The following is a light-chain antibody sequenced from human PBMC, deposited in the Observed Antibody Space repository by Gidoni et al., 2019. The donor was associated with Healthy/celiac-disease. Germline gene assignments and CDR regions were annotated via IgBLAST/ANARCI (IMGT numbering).Light chain of an antibody. CDR3: QQYNSAPYT. J-gene: IGKJ1*01. V-gene: IGKV1-27*01. CDR2: AAS. Sequence: DIQMTQSPSSLSASVGDRVTITCRASQAISNYLAWYQQKPGKVPKLLIYAASTFQSGVPSRFSGSGSGTDFTLTISSLQPEDVATYYCQQYNSAPYTFGQGTKVEIK. CDR1: QAISNY.